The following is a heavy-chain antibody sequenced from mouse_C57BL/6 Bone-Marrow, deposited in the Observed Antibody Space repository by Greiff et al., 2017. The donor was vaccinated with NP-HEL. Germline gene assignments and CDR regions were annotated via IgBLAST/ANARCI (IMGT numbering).Heavy chain of an antibody. V-gene: IGHV1-4*01. CDR1: GYTFTSYT. CDR3: ASPKDYAMDY. CDR2: INPSSGYT. Sequence: VMLVESGAELARPGASVKMSCKASGYTFTSYTMHWVKQRPGQGLEWIGYINPSSGYTKYNQKFKDKATLTADKSSSTAYMQLSSLTSEDSAVYYCASPKDYAMDYWGQGTSVTVSS. J-gene: IGHJ4*01.